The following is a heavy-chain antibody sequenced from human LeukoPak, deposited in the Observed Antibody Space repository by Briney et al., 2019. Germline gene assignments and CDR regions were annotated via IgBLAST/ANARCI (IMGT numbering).Heavy chain of an antibody. CDR2: ISGSGGST. J-gene: IGHJ6*02. D-gene: IGHD2-15*01. CDR3: VRGYSFGPYGMDV. CDR1: GYTFTKYY. V-gene: IGHV3-64D*09. Sequence: SCKASGYTFTKYYIHWVRQAPGKGLEWVSSISGSGGSTYYADSVKGRFTISRDNSKNTLYLQMSSLRAEDTAVYFCVRGYSFGPYGMDVWGQGTTVTVSS.